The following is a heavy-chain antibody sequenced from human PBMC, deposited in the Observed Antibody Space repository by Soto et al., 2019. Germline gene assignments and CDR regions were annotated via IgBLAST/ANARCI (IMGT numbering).Heavy chain of an antibody. CDR2: ISGSGGTT. J-gene: IGHJ4*02. Sequence: EVPLLESGGGLVQPGGSLRLSCAASGFTFSNYAIAWVRQAPGKGLEWVSGISGSGGTTYYADSVKGRFTISRDNSKDTLHLQMNSLSAEDTAVYYCAKTPRQWLVYFDYWGQGALVTVSS. V-gene: IGHV3-23*01. CDR3: AKTPRQWLVYFDY. CDR1: GFTFSNYA. D-gene: IGHD6-19*01.